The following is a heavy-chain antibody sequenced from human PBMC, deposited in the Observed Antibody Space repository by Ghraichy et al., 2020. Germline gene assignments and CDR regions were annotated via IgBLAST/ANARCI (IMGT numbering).Heavy chain of an antibody. V-gene: IGHV3-21*01. J-gene: IGHJ6*02. Sequence: GGSLRLSCAASGFTFSSYSMNWVRQAPGKGLEWVSSISSSSSYIYYADSVKGRFTISRDNAKNSLYLQMNSLRAEDTAVYYCARVLAVADATYYYGMDVWGQGTMVTVSS. D-gene: IGHD6-19*01. CDR2: ISSSSSYI. CDR1: GFTFSSYS. CDR3: ARVLAVADATYYYGMDV.